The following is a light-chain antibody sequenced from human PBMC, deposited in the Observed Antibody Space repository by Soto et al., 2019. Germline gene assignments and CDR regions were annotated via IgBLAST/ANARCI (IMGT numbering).Light chain of an antibody. V-gene: IGKV1-5*01. CDR2: DVS. Sequence: DIQMTQSPSTLPASVGDRVTITCRASQSVSAWLAWYQQKPGKAPKFLMYDVSTLESGVPLRFSGSGSGTEFTLTISSLQPEDFATYYCLQHNSYPLTFGQGTKVDIK. J-gene: IGKJ1*01. CDR1: QSVSAW. CDR3: LQHNSYPLT.